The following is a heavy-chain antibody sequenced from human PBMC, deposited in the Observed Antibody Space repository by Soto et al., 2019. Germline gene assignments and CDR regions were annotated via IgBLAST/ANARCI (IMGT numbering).Heavy chain of an antibody. D-gene: IGHD5-18*01. CDR1: GGSISSGDYY. CDR2: IYYSGST. CDR3: ASYGYGGDYYGMDV. J-gene: IGHJ6*02. Sequence: PSETLSLTCTVSGGSISSGDYYWSWIRQPPGKGLEWIGYIYYSGSTYYNPSLKSRVTISVDTSKNQFSLKLSSVTAADTAVYYCASYGYGGDYYGMDVWGQGTTVTV. V-gene: IGHV4-30-4*01.